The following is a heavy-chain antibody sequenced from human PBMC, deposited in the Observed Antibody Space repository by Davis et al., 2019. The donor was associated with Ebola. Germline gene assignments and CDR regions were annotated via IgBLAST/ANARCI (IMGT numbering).Heavy chain of an antibody. CDR1: GGSISSSSYY. Sequence: MPSETLSLTCTVSGGSISSSSYYWGWIRQPPGKGLVWIGSIYYSGSTYYNPSLKSRVTISVDTSKNQFSLKLSSVTAADTAVYYCARLDYYDSSGYYTYYFDYWGQGTLVTVSS. V-gene: IGHV4-39*01. CDR3: ARLDYYDSSGYYTYYFDY. D-gene: IGHD3-22*01. CDR2: IYYSGST. J-gene: IGHJ4*02.